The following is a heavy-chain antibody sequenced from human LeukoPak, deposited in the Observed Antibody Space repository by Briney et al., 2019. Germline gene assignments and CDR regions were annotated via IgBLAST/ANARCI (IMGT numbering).Heavy chain of an antibody. CDR1: GGSISSYY. CDR3: ARGGRAAAGAFDI. CDR2: IYHSGST. J-gene: IGHJ3*02. Sequence: PSETLSLTCTVSGGSISSYYWSWIRQPPGKGLEWIGYIYHSGSTYYNPSLKSRVTISVDRSKNQFSLKLSSVTAADTAVYYCARGGRAAAGAFDIWGQGTMVTVSS. D-gene: IGHD6-13*01. V-gene: IGHV4-59*12.